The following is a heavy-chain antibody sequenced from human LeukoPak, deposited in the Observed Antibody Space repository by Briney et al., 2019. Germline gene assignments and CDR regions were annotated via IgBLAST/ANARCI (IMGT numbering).Heavy chain of an antibody. J-gene: IGHJ4*02. Sequence: ASVKVSCKASGYAFTNYYMHWVRQAPGQGLEWMGNINPSGGSTDYAQKFQVRVTMTRDTSTSTVYMELSSLRSEDTAVYYCARISGWYGRGYFDYWGPGTLVTVS. CDR1: GYAFTNYY. D-gene: IGHD6-19*01. CDR2: INPSGGST. V-gene: IGHV1-46*01. CDR3: ARISGWYGRGYFDY.